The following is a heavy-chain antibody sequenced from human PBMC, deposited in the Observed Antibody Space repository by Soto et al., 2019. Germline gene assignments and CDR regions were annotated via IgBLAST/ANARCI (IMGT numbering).Heavy chain of an antibody. CDR1: GFTFSSYA. J-gene: IGHJ4*02. V-gene: IGHV3-30-3*01. Sequence: XGSLRLSCAASGFTFSSYAMHWVRQAPGKGLEWVAVISYDGSNKYYADSVKGRFTISRDNSKNTLYLQMNSLRAEDTAVYYCARAGSYSSNFDYWGQGTLVTVSS. CDR2: ISYDGSNK. D-gene: IGHD6-13*01. CDR3: ARAGSYSSNFDY.